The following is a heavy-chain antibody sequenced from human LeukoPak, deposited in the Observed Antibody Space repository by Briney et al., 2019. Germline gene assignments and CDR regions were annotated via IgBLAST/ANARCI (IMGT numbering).Heavy chain of an antibody. D-gene: IGHD2-15*01. CDR2: VSGGNDNT. V-gene: IGHV3-23*01. CDR3: AREGGYCSGGSCQWFDS. J-gene: IGHJ5*01. Sequence: GGSLRLSCAASGFTFSSYAMGWVRQAPGKGLEWVLAVSGGNDNTHYADSVKGRFTIYRDNSKNTLYLQMNSLRAEDTAVYYCAREGGYCSGGSCQWFDSWGQGSLVTVSS. CDR1: GFTFSSYA.